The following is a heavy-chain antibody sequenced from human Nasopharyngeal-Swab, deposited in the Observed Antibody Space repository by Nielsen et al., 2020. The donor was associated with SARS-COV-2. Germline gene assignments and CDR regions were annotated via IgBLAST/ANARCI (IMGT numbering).Heavy chain of an antibody. Sequence: GESLKISCAASGFTFSSYAMSWVRQAPGKGLEWVSVIYSGGSTYYADSVKGRFTISRHNSKNTLYLQMNSLRAEDTAVYYCARDTYSNRQTGYYYGMDVWGQGTTVTVSS. CDR1: GFTFSSYA. V-gene: IGHV3-53*04. D-gene: IGHD4-11*01. CDR2: IYSGGST. CDR3: ARDTYSNRQTGYYYGMDV. J-gene: IGHJ6*02.